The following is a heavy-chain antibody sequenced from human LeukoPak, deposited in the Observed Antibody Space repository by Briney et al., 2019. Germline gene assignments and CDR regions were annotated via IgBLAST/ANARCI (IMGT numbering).Heavy chain of an antibody. D-gene: IGHD3-22*01. V-gene: IGHV3-53*01. J-gene: IGHJ4*02. CDR2: IYSGGST. CDR1: GFTFSSYS. CDR3: AREDYYDSSGYYYED. Sequence: QTGGSLRLSCAASGFTFSSYSMNWVRQAPGKGLEWVSVIYSGGSTYYADSVKGRFTISRDNSKNTLYLQMNSLRAEDTAVYYCAREDYYDSSGYYYEDRGQGTLVTVSS.